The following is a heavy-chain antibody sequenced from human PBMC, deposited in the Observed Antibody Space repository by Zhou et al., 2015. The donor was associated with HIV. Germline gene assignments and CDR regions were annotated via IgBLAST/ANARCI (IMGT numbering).Heavy chain of an antibody. V-gene: IGHV3-48*01. CDR1: GFTFSNYG. Sequence: EVQVVESGGGLIQPGKSLRLSCLSSGFTFSNYGMNWVRQAPGKGPEWIAYISGSSNLIHYADSVRGRFIISRDNAKNRLFLQMNNVRREDTATYYCATWGLYSCDRSGHYANWGQGTLVTVSS. CDR3: ATWGLYSCDRSGHYAN. J-gene: IGHJ4*02. CDR2: ISGSSNLI. D-gene: IGHD3-3*01.